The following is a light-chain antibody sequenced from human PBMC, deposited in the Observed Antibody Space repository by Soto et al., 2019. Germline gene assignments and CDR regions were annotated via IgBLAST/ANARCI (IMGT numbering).Light chain of an antibody. Sequence: QSVLTQPPSASGAPGQSVTISCSGSSSNIGSNPVNWYQQLPGTAPKLLIFSDTQRPSGVPDRFSGSKSGTSASLAISGLQSEDEADYYCYSYGGMSTDNFVFGGGTKVTVL. J-gene: IGLJ1*01. CDR1: SSNIGSNP. CDR3: YSYGGMSTDNFV. CDR2: SDT. V-gene: IGLV1-44*01.